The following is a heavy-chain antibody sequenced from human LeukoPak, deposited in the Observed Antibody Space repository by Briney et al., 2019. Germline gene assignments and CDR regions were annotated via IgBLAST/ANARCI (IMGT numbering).Heavy chain of an antibody. D-gene: IGHD3-22*01. CDR2: ITWNSGSI. CDR1: GFTFDDYA. CDR3: AKGRYYGNYYFDY. Sequence: GGSLRLSCAASGFTFDDYAMHWVRQAPGKGLEWVSGITWNSGSIGYADSVKGRFTISRDNAKNSLYLQMNSLRAEDTALYYCAKGRYYGNYYFDYWGQGTLVTVSS. J-gene: IGHJ4*02. V-gene: IGHV3-9*01.